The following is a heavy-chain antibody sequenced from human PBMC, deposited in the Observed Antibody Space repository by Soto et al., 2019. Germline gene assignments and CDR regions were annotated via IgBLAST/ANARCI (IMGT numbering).Heavy chain of an antibody. J-gene: IGHJ6*02. CDR3: AREGPYDFWSGYNYYYYGMDV. CDR1: GFTFSSYG. CDR2: ISYDGSNK. Sequence: GGSLRLSCAASGFTFSSYGMHWVRQAPGKGLEWVAVISYDGSNKYYADSVKGRFTISRDNSKNTLYLQMNSLRAEDTAVYYCAREGPYDFWSGYNYYYYGMDVWGQGTTVTVSS. D-gene: IGHD3-3*01. V-gene: IGHV3-30*03.